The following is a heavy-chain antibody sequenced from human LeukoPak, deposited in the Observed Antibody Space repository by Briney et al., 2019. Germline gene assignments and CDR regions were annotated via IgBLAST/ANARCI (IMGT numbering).Heavy chain of an antibody. CDR1: GGTFSSYA. J-gene: IGHJ3*02. V-gene: IGHV1-69*13. Sequence: SVKVSCKASGGTFSSYAISWVRQAPGQGLEWMGGIIPIFGTANYAQKFQGRVTITADESRSTAYMELSSLRSEDTAVYYCAGLEVNMSQGRAFDIWGQGTMVTVSS. D-gene: IGHD2/OR15-2a*01. CDR2: IIPIFGTA. CDR3: AGLEVNMSQGRAFDI.